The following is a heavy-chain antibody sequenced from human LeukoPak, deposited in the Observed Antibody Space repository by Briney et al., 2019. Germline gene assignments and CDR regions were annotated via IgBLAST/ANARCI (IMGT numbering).Heavy chain of an antibody. CDR1: GGSFSGFY. CDR3: ARGTAAGDYYYYAMDV. V-gene: IGHV4-34*01. D-gene: IGHD6-13*01. CDR2: INHSGST. Sequence: SGTLSLTCAVYGGSFSGFYWSWIRQPPGKGLEWIGEINHSGSTNCNPSLKSRVIISVDMSKNQFSLKLSSVTAADTAVYYCARGTAAGDYYYYAMDVWGQGSTVTVSS. J-gene: IGHJ6*02.